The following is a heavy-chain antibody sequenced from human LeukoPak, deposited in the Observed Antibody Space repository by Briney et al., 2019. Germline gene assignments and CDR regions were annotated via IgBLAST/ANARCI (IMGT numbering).Heavy chain of an antibody. V-gene: IGHV1-46*01. CDR1: GYAFSNYH. CDR2: INPRYGSA. D-gene: IGHD5-24*01. CDR3: AREEARDGSTGYYFDY. J-gene: IGHJ4*02. Sequence: ASVKVSCKASGYAFSNYHIHWVQQAPGQGIEWMGIINPRYGSATYAQKFQGRVTMTRDMSTSTVHMELSSLRSDDTAVYYCAREEARDGSTGYYFDYWGQGTLLTVSS.